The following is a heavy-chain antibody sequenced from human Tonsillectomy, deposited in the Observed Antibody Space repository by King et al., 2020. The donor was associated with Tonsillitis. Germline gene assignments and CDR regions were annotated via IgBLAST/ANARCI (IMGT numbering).Heavy chain of an antibody. J-gene: IGHJ3*02. V-gene: IGHV3-30-3*01. Sequence: VQLVESGGGVVQPGRSLRLSCAASTFTFSTYPMHWVRQAPGKGLEGVAVISGAGNTKYYTDSVKGRFTISRDKSKKTLYLQMNSLRAEDTAVYYCSRDTHKYSASWSYTFHIWGQGTMVTVSS. CDR1: TFTFSTYP. D-gene: IGHD6-13*01. CDR2: ISGAGNTK. CDR3: SRDTHKYSASWSYTFHI.